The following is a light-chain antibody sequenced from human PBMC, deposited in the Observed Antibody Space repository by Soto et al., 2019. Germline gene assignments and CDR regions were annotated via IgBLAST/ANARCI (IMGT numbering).Light chain of an antibody. CDR3: SSYTSSSTYVV. CDR2: DVI. V-gene: IGLV2-14*03. Sequence: QSALTQPASVSGSPGQSITISCTGTSSDVGGYNYVSWYQQHPGKAPKLMIYDVINRPSGVANRLSGSKSGNSASLTISGLQAEDDADYYFSSYTSSSTYVVFGGGTKRTVL. J-gene: IGLJ2*01. CDR1: SSDVGGYNY.